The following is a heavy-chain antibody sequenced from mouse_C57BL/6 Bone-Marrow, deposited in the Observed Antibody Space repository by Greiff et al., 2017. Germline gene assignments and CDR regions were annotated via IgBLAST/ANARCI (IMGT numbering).Heavy chain of an antibody. CDR2: INPNNGGT. CDR3: ASLIELGSYWYFDV. D-gene: IGHD4-1*01. V-gene: IGHV1-26*01. J-gene: IGHJ1*03. CDR1: GYTFTDYY. Sequence: EVQLQQSGPELVKPGASVKISCKASGYTFTDYYMNWVKQSHGKSLEWIGDINPNNGGTSYNQKFKGKATLTVDKSSSTAYMELRSLTSEDSAVYYCASLIELGSYWYFDVWGTGTTVTVSS.